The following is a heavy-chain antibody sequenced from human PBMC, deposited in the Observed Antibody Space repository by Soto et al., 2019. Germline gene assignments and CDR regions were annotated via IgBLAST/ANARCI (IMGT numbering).Heavy chain of an antibody. J-gene: IGHJ5*02. V-gene: IGHV3-66*04. CDR2: IYSGGST. D-gene: IGHD2-2*01. CDR1: GFTVSSNY. CDR3: ARQIVVTAAIGEDWFDP. Sequence: GSLRLSCAASGFTVSSNYMSWVRQAPGKGLEWVSVIYSGGSTYYADSVKGRFTISRDNSKNTLYLQMNSLRAEDTAVYYCARQIVVTAAIGEDWFDPWGQGTLVTVSS.